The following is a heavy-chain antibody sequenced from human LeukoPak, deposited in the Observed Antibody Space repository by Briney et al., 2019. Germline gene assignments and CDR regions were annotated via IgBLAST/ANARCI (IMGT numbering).Heavy chain of an antibody. V-gene: IGHV3-30*02. CDR1: GFTFRNLG. CDR2: VENDGGTK. D-gene: IGHD3-3*02. Sequence: GGSLRLSCAASGFTFRNLGIHWLRQPPGKGLEGVAFVENDGGTKYYPDSVKDPFTISRNNSKNTLFLQINSMRGDDTSMYYCVADLHGINWYVHWGQGTLVTVSS. J-gene: IGHJ5*02. CDR3: VADLHGINWYVH.